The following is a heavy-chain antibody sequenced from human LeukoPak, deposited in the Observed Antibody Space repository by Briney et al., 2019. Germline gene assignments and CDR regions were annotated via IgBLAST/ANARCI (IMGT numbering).Heavy chain of an antibody. CDR2: IYYSGST. CDR1: GGSISSSGYY. CDR3: ATNSWPKWYFDL. Sequence: SETLSLTCTVSGGSISSSGYYWGWIRQPPGKGLEWIGSIYYSGSTFYSPSLKSRVTISLDTAKNQFSLKLTSVTAADTAAYYCATNSWPKWYFDLWGRGTLVTVSS. V-gene: IGHV4-39*01. D-gene: IGHD6-13*01. J-gene: IGHJ2*01.